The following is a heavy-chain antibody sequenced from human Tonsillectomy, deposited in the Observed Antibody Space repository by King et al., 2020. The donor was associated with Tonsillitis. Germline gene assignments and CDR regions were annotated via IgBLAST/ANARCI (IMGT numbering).Heavy chain of an antibody. J-gene: IGHJ5*02. V-gene: IGHV3-30*18. CDR2: ISYDGSNK. CDR3: AKALERGLYGGVDP. CDR1: GFTFSSYG. Sequence: VQLVESGGGVVQPGRSLRLSCAASGFTFSSYGMHWVRQAPGKGLEWVALISYDGSNKYYADSVKGRFTISRDNSKNTLYLQINSLRAEDTAVYYCAKALERGLYGGVDPWGQGTLVTVSS. D-gene: IGHD4-23*01.